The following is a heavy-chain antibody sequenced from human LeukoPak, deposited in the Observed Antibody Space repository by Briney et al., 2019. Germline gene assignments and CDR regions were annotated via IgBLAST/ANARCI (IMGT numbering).Heavy chain of an antibody. D-gene: IGHD3-3*01. J-gene: IGHJ4*02. V-gene: IGHV4-39*07. CDR1: GGSISSSSYY. CDR3: ARELTIFGVVYFDY. Sequence: SSETLSLTCTVSGGSISSSSYYWGWIRQPPGKGLEWIGSIYYSGSTYYNPSLKSRVTISVDTSKNQFSLKLSSVTAADTAVYYCARELTIFGVVYFDYWGQGTLVTVSS. CDR2: IYYSGST.